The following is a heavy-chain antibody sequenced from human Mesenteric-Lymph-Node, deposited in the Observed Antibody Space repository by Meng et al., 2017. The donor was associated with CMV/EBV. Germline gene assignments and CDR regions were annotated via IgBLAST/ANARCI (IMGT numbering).Heavy chain of an antibody. CDR1: GFTFSDHY. V-gene: IGHV3-20*04. Sequence: LSCAASGFTFSDHYMNWVRQAPGKGLEWVAGIISRGDSTSYVESVKGRFTITRDNAKNSLYLEMNSLRAEDTAFYYCARGDLGVWFDPWGRGTLVTVSS. CDR2: IISRGDST. J-gene: IGHJ5*02. CDR3: ARGDLGVWFDP. D-gene: IGHD3-10*01.